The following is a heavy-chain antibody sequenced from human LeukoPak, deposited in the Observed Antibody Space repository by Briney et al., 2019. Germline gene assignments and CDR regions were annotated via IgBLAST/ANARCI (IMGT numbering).Heavy chain of an antibody. Sequence: PGGSLRLSCAASGFTFTSYAMSWVRQAPGKGLEWVSAISAGGENTDYADSVKGRFTISRDNSKNTLYLQVNSLRAEDTAVYYCARGLGRELDGAFDIWGKGTMVTVSS. CDR1: GFTFTSYA. CDR3: ARGLGRELDGAFDI. V-gene: IGHV3-23*01. D-gene: IGHD3-10*01. J-gene: IGHJ3*02. CDR2: ISAGGENT.